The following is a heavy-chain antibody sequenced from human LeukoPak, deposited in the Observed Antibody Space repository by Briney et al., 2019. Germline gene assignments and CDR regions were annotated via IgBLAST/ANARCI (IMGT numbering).Heavy chain of an antibody. D-gene: IGHD5-24*01. CDR3: AKEGRSLQTY. J-gene: IGHJ4*02. V-gene: IGHV3-7*03. Sequence: GGSLRLSCAASGFMFSSNWMSWVRLAPGKGLEWVANIKEDGTETYYVDSMKGRFTISRDNAKNSLYLQMNSLRVEDTAVYYCAKEGRSLQTYWGQGTLVTVSS. CDR2: IKEDGTET. CDR1: GFMFSSNW.